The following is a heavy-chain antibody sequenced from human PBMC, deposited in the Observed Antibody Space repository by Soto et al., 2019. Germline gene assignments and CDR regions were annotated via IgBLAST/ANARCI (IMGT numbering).Heavy chain of an antibody. CDR1: GFSLSTSGMC. CDR2: IDWDDDK. CDR3: ARIQSLYNWNDVGFDY. J-gene: IGHJ4*02. V-gene: IGHV2-70*01. D-gene: IGHD1-20*01. Sequence: GPTLVNPTQTLTLTCTFSGFSLSTSGMCVSWIRQPPGKALEWLALIDWDDDKYYSTSLKTRLTISKDTSKNQVVPTMTNMDLVDTATYYCARIQSLYNWNDVGFDYWGQGTLVTVSS.